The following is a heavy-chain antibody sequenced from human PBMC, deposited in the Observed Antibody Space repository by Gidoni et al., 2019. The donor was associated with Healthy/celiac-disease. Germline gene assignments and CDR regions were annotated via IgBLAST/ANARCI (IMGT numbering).Heavy chain of an antibody. CDR3: ARGYDSSGYLGGGFDY. CDR2: IYYSGST. D-gene: IGHD3-22*01. J-gene: IGHJ4*02. V-gene: IGHV4-59*01. Sequence: QVQLQESGPGLVKPSETLSLTCTVSGGSIRSYSWSWIRQPPGKGLEWIGYIYYSGSTNYNPSLKSRVTISVDTSKNQFSLKLSSVTAADTAVYYCARGYDSSGYLGGGFDYWGQGTLVTVSS. CDR1: GGSIRSYS.